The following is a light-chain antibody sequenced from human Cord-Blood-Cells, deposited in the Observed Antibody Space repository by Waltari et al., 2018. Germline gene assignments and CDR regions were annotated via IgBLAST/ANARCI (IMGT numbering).Light chain of an antibody. CDR1: QRVSSY. CDR2: DAS. CDR3: QQRSNWLT. V-gene: IGKV3-11*01. J-gene: IGKJ4*01. Sequence: EIVLTQSPATLSLSPGERATLSCRASQRVSSYLAWYQQKTGQAPRLLIYDASNRTTVIPARFSGSGSCTDFTLTISSLEPEDFAVYYCQQRSNWLTFGGGTKVEIK.